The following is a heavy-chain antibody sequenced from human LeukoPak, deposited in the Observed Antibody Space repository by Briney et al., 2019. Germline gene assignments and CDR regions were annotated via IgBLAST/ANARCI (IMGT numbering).Heavy chain of an antibody. Sequence: GRSLRLSCAASGFTFSSYAMHWVRHAPGKGLEWVAVISYDGSNKYYADSVKGRFTISRDNSKNTLYLQMNSLRAEDTAVYYCARDALYSSSSFDYWGQGTLVTVSS. CDR2: ISYDGSNK. V-gene: IGHV3-30*01. CDR1: GFTFSSYA. D-gene: IGHD6-6*01. J-gene: IGHJ4*02. CDR3: ARDALYSSSSFDY.